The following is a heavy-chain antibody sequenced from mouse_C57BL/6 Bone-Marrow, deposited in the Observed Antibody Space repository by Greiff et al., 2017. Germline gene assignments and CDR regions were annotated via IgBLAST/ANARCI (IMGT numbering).Heavy chain of an antibody. J-gene: IGHJ2*01. V-gene: IGHV1-53*01. Sequence: VQLQQPGTELVKPGASVKLSCKASGYTFTSYWMHWVTQRPGQGLEWIGNINPSDGGTNYNEKFKSKATLTVDKSSSTASMQLSSLTSEDSAVYYCASDDNGSTYFDYWGQGTTLTVSS. D-gene: IGHD1-1*01. CDR1: GYTFTSYW. CDR3: ASDDNGSTYFDY. CDR2: INPSDGGT.